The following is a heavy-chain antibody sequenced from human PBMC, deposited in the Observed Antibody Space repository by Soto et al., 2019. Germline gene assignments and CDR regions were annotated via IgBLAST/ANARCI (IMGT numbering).Heavy chain of an antibody. V-gene: IGHV3-11*01. Sequence: NPGGSLRLSCAASGFTFSDYYMSWIRQAPGKGLEWVSYISSSVSTIYYADSLKGRFTISRDNAKNSPYLQMNSLRAEDTAVYYCARDNRYAVRGVIMDYYYMDVWGKGTTVTVSS. D-gene: IGHD3-10*01. J-gene: IGHJ6*03. CDR1: GFTFSDYY. CDR2: ISSSVSTI. CDR3: ARDNRYAVRGVIMDYYYMDV.